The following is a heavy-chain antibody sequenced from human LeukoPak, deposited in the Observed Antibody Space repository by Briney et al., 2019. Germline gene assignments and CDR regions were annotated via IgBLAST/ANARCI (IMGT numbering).Heavy chain of an antibody. J-gene: IGHJ4*02. CDR1: GGTFSSYA. CDR2: IIPIFGTA. CDR3: ASQYCTNGVCQYYFDY. Sequence: GASVKVSCKASGGTFSSYAISWVRQAPGQGLEWMGGIIPIFGTANYAQKFQGRVTITADESTSTAYMELSSLRSEDTAVYYCASQYCTNGVCQYYFDYWGQGTLVTVSS. V-gene: IGHV1-69*13. D-gene: IGHD2-8*01.